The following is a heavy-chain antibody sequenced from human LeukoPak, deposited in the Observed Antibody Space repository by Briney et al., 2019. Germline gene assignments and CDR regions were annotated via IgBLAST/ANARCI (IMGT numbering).Heavy chain of an antibody. Sequence: SETLSLTCTVSGGTISSYYWSWIRQPPGKGLEGIGYIYHSGSTYYNPSLKSRVTISVDRSKNQFSLKLSSVTAADTAVYYCARDHGYSYGTAQFDPWGQGTLVTVSS. CDR3: ARDHGYSYGTAQFDP. V-gene: IGHV4-59*12. CDR1: GGTISSYY. CDR2: IYHSGST. D-gene: IGHD5-18*01. J-gene: IGHJ5*02.